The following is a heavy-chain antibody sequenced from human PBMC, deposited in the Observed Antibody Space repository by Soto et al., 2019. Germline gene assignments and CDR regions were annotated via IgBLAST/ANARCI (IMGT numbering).Heavy chain of an antibody. CDR1: GQSFSGHT. D-gene: IGHD2-2*01. Sequence: QVQLQQWGAGLLKSSETLSLTCAVYGQSFSGHTWSWIRQSPGKGLEWIGEISQSGSTYYNPSLKTRVTISADTSKNQFSLTLNSVTAADTGVFYCARGSGIAVIPGELEDVHYDYWGQGTLVSVSS. V-gene: IGHV4-34*01. J-gene: IGHJ4*02. CDR2: ISQSGST. CDR3: ARGSGIAVIPGELEDVHYDY.